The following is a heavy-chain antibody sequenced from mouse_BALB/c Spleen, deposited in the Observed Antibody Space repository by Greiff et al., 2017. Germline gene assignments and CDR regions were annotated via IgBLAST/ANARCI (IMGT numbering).Heavy chain of an antibody. Sequence: VKLQESGAELAKPGASVKMSCKASGYTFTSYWMHWVKQRPGQGLEWIGYINPSTGYTEYNQKFKDKATLTADKSSSTAYMQLSSLTSEDSPVYYSALLYDNSDSWGQGTPLTVSS. V-gene: IGHV1-7*01. CDR3: ALLYDNSDS. D-gene: IGHD2-1*01. J-gene: IGHJ2*01. CDR1: GYTFTSYW. CDR2: INPSTGYT.